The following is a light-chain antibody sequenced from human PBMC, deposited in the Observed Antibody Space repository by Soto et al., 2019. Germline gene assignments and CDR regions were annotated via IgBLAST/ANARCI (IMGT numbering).Light chain of an antibody. Sequence: DIQMTQSPSSLSAYVGDRVTITCRASQSISSYLNWYQQKPGQAPKLLIYAASSLQSGVPSRFSGSGSGTDFTLTISSLQPEDFATYYCQPSYSTPRTFGQWTKVEIK. V-gene: IGKV1-39*01. CDR1: QSISSY. CDR2: AAS. CDR3: QPSYSTPRT. J-gene: IGKJ1*01.